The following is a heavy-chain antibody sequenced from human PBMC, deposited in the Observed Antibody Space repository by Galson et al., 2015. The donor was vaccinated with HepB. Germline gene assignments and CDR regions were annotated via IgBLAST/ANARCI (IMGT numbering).Heavy chain of an antibody. V-gene: IGHV3-23*01. Sequence: SLRLSCAASGFTFSSYAMSWVRQAPGKGLEWVSAISGSGGSTYYADSVKGRFTISRDNSKNTLYLQMNSLRAEDTAVYYCAKDACSSTSCYGVVDYWGQGTLVTVSS. CDR3: AKDACSSTSCYGVVDY. CDR1: GFTFSSYA. J-gene: IGHJ4*02. CDR2: ISGSGGST. D-gene: IGHD2-2*01.